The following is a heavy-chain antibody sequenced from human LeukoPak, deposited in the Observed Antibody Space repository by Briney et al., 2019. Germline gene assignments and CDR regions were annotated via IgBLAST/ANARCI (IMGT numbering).Heavy chain of an antibody. V-gene: IGHV3-9*01. CDR3: AKDIGRYYYDSSGYYCP. CDR2: ISWNSGSI. CDR1: GFTFDDYA. D-gene: IGHD3-22*01. Sequence: GGSLRLSCAASGFTFDDYAMHWVRQAPGKGLEWVSGISWNSGSIGYADSVKGRFTISRDNAKNSLYLQMNSLRAEDTALYYCAKDIGRYYYDSSGYYCPWGQGTLVTVSS. J-gene: IGHJ5*02.